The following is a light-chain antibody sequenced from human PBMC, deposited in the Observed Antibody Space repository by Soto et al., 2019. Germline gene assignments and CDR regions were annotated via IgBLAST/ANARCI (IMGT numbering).Light chain of an antibody. CDR2: GAS. CDR1: QSISNS. Sequence: EIVMTQSPASLSVSPGETATLSCRASQSISNSLAWYQQKPGQAPSLPIYGASTRATGIPARFSGSGSGTEFTLTISSLQSEDSALYYCQQYNSWPPRTFGQGTKLEIK. J-gene: IGKJ2*01. V-gene: IGKV3-15*01. CDR3: QQYNSWPPRT.